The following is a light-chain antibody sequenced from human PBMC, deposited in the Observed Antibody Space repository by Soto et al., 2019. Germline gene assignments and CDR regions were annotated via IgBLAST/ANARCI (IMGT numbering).Light chain of an antibody. CDR2: GAS. V-gene: IGKV3-20*01. CDR1: QSVSSSY. Sequence: EIVLTQSPGTLSLSPGERATLSCRASQSVSSSYLAWYQQKPGQAPRLLIYGASSRATDIPDRFSGSGSRTDFTLTISRLEPEDFAVYYCQQYGSSPPTFGPGTKVDIK. J-gene: IGKJ3*01. CDR3: QQYGSSPPT.